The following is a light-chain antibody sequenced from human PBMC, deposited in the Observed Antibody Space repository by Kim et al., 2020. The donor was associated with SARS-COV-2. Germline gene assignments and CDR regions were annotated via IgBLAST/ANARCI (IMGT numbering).Light chain of an antibody. CDR2: EVS. CDR1: NSEVGSYKL. Sequence: PGKTITISWTRTNSEVGSYKLVSRYQQHQGKAPNIMIYEVSKRASGVSIRFSGSKSGNTASLTISGLQAEDEADYYCCSYAGSSIVFGGGTQLTVL. J-gene: IGLJ2*01. CDR3: CSYAGSSIV. V-gene: IGLV2-23*02.